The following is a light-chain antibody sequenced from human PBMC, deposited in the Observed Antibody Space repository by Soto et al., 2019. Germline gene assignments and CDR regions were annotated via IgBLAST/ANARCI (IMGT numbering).Light chain of an antibody. V-gene: IGLV2-14*01. Sequence: QSALTQPASVSGSPGQWITISCTGTSGDIGAYNYVSWYQQHPGKAPKLMIYDVSDRPSGVSNRFSGSKSGNTASLTIYGLRSEDEADYYCSSYTTSNTLLFGGGTKLTVL. CDR3: SSYTTSNTLL. CDR1: SGDIGAYNY. J-gene: IGLJ2*01. CDR2: DVS.